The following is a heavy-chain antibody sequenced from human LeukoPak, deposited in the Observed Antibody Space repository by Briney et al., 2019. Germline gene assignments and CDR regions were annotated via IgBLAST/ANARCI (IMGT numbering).Heavy chain of an antibody. V-gene: IGHV4-4*07. CDR1: GGSFSGYY. CDR2: IYTSGST. J-gene: IGHJ3*02. D-gene: IGHD3-10*01. Sequence: SETLSLTCAVYGGSFSGYYWSWIRQPAGKGLEWIGRIYTSGSTNYNPSLKSRVTMSVDTSKNQFSLKLSSVTAADTAVYYCARERALLWFGEPDSGDAFDIWGQGTVVTVSS. CDR3: ARERALLWFGEPDSGDAFDI.